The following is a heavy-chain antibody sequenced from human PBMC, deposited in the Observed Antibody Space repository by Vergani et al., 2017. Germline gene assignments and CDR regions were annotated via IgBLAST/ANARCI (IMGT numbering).Heavy chain of an antibody. Sequence: QVQLVESGGGVVQPGESLRLSCAASGFPFSTYGMHWVRQAPGKGLEWVAFIQKDGIDKFYADSVRGRFTISRDISKNTLYLQMNSLGAEDTAVYYCAKDPPLRAFDIWGQGTMVTVSS. CDR3: AKDPPLRAFDI. J-gene: IGHJ3*02. V-gene: IGHV3-30*02. CDR2: IQKDGIDK. CDR1: GFPFSTYG.